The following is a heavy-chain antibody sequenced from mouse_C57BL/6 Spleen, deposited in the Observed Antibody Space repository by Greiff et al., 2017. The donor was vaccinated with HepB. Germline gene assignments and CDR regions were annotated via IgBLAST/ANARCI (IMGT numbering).Heavy chain of an antibody. D-gene: IGHD1-1*01. J-gene: IGHJ4*01. CDR2: IYPGSGST. CDR3: ARSDYYGDYAMDY. V-gene: IGHV1-55*01. CDR1: GYTFTSYW. Sequence: VQLQQPGAELVKPGASVKMSCKASGYTFTSYWITWVKQRPGQGLEWIGDIYPGSGSTNYNEKFKSKATLTVDTSSSTAYMQLSSLTSEDSAVYYCARSDYYGDYAMDYWGQGTSVTVSS.